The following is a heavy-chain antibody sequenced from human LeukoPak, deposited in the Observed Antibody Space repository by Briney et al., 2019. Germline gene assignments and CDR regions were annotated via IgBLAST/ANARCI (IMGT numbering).Heavy chain of an antibody. CDR1: GGSFSGYY. CDR3: ARGEKYYDFWSGYFEGRAAFDI. Sequence: PSETLSLTCAVYGGSFSGYYWSWIRQPPGKGLEWIGEINHSGSTNYNPSLKSRVTISVDTSKNQFSLKLSSVTAADTAVYYCARGEKYYDFWSGYFEGRAAFDIWGQGTMVTVSS. CDR2: INHSGST. J-gene: IGHJ3*02. D-gene: IGHD3-3*01. V-gene: IGHV4-34*01.